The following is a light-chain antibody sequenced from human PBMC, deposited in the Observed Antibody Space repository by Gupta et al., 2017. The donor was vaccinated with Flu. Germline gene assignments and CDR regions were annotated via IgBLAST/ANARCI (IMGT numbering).Light chain of an antibody. CDR3: QRANAFPRT. CDR1: QDISNW. J-gene: IGKJ2*01. Sequence: DIQMTQSPSSVSASVGDRVTITCLSRQDISNWLAWYQQKPGKATKLLINSASSLQSGVPSRFSGRASATNFTLTISILQPEDFATYCIQRANAFPRTFGQGTRLEMK. V-gene: IGKV1D-12*01. CDR2: SAS.